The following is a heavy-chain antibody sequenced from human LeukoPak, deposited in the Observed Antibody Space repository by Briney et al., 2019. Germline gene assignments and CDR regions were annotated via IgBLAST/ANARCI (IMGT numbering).Heavy chain of an antibody. D-gene: IGHD3-10*01. V-gene: IGHV3-11*06. Sequence: PGGSLRLSCAASGFTFSDYYMSWIRQAPGKGLEWVSYISSSSGYTNYADSVKGRFAISRDNAKNSLYLQMNSLRAEDTAVYYCARGNSHAFDIWGQGTMVTVSS. J-gene: IGHJ3*02. CDR3: ARGNSHAFDI. CDR1: GFTFSDYY. CDR2: ISSSSGYT.